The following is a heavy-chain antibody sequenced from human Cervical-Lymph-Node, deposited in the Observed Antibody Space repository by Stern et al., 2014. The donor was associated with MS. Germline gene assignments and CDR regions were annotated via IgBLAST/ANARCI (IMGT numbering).Heavy chain of an antibody. CDR3: ARVDDCSGGTCFSTSWFDP. J-gene: IGHJ5*02. D-gene: IGHD2-15*01. CDR2: IYQDGST. Sequence: QVQLQESGPGLVTPSETLSLTCTVSGGSFNNYYWSWIRQPPGKGLEGIGYIYQDGSTKYNPSLKSRVTISLHTSKKQFSLRLTSVTAADTAVYYCARVDDCSGGTCFSTSWFDPWGQGTLVTVSS. V-gene: IGHV4-59*01. CDR1: GGSFNNYY.